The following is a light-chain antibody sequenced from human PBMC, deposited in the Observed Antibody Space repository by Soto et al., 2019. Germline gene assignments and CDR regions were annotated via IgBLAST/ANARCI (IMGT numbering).Light chain of an antibody. CDR1: SSDVGGYNY. Sequence: QSALTQPASVSGSPGQSITISCTGTSSDVGGYNYVSWYQQHPGKAPKLMLYDVGSRPSGVSNRFSGSKSGNTASLNISGLQAEDEADYYCCSYTSSTTWVFGGGTKLTVL. V-gene: IGLV2-14*03. J-gene: IGLJ3*02. CDR3: CSYTSSTTWV. CDR2: DVG.